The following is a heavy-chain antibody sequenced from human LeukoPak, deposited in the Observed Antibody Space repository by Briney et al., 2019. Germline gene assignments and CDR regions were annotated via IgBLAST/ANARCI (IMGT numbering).Heavy chain of an antibody. CDR3: ARLYWGEGVYYFDY. J-gene: IGHJ4*02. Sequence: GGPLRLSCAASGFTFSSYSMNWVRQAPGKGLEWVSSISSSSSYIYYADSVKGRFTISRDNAKNSLYLQMNSLRAEDTAVYYCARLYWGEGVYYFDYWGQGTLVTVSS. D-gene: IGHD7-27*01. CDR1: GFTFSSYS. CDR2: ISSSSSYI. V-gene: IGHV3-21*01.